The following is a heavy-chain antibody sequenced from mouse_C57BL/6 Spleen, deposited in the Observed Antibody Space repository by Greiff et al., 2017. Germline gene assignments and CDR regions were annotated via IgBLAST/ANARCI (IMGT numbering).Heavy chain of an antibody. CDR3: ALYYYGKGLDY. CDR1: GYTFTSYW. D-gene: IGHD1-1*01. Sequence: EVQLQESGTVLARPGASVKMSCKTSGYTFTSYWMHWVKQRPGPGLEWIGAIYPGNSDTSYNQKFKGKAKLTAVTSASTAYMELSSLTNEDSAVYYCALYYYGKGLDYWGQGTTLTVSS. J-gene: IGHJ2*01. CDR2: IYPGNSDT. V-gene: IGHV1-5*01.